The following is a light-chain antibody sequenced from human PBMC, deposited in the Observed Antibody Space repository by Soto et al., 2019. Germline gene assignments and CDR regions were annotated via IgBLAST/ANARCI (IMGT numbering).Light chain of an antibody. J-gene: IGKJ5*01. CDR2: AAS. CDR3: QQNYSPPPIT. CDR1: QSIANY. Sequence: DIQMTQSPSSLSASVGDRVTITCRASQSIANYLNWYQQKPGKAPKLLIYAASTLQSGVPSKFSVSGFGTDFTLTISSLQTEDFATYYCQQNYSPPPITFGQGTRLEIK. V-gene: IGKV1-39*01.